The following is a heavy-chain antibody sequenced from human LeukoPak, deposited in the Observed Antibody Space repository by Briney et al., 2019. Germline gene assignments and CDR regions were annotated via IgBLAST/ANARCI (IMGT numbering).Heavy chain of an antibody. J-gene: IGHJ4*02. V-gene: IGHV4-4*02. CDR1: GGSISSSNW. Sequence: PSGTLSLTCAVSGGSISSSNWWSWVRQPPGKGVEWIGEIYHSGSTNYNPSLKSRVTISVDKSKNQFSLKLSSVTAADTAVYYCARDDSSGWYPTGYFDYWGQGTLVTVSS. CDR3: ARDDSSGWYPTGYFDY. D-gene: IGHD6-19*01. CDR2: IYHSGST.